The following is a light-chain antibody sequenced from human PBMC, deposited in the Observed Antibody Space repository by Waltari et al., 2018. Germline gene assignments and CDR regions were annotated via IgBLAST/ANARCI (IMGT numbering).Light chain of an antibody. CDR3: QQYNTYWT. J-gene: IGKJ1*01. CDR2: KTS. Sequence: DIQMTQSPSTLSASIGARVTITCRASQNVDTWLAWYQQKPGKAPKLLVHKTSTLQSGVPSRFSGSGSGTHFTLTISSLQPDDFATYYCQQYNTYWTFGQGTKVE. CDR1: QNVDTW. V-gene: IGKV1-5*03.